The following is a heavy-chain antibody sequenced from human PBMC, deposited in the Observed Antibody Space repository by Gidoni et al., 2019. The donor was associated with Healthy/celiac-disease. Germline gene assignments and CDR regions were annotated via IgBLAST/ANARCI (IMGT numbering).Heavy chain of an antibody. CDR2: IKSKTDGGTT. CDR3: TTDIGSSGWYPYYYYYGMDV. D-gene: IGHD6-19*01. V-gene: IGHV3-15*01. CDR1: GFTFSNAW. Sequence: EVQLVESGGGLVKPGGSLRLSCAASGFTFSNAWMSWVRQAPGKGLEWVGRIKSKTDGGTTDYAAPVKGRFTISRDDSKNTLYLQMNSLKTEDTAVYYCTTDIGSSGWYPYYYYYGMDVWGQGTTVTVSS. J-gene: IGHJ6*02.